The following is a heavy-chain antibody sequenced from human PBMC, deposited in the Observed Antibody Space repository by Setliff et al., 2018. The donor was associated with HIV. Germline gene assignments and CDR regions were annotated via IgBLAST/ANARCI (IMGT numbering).Heavy chain of an antibody. J-gene: IGHJ4*02. D-gene: IGHD5-18*01. V-gene: IGHV3-49*04. CDR2: IRSKAYGGTT. Sequence: GGSLRLSCTVSGFTFGDYAMSWVRQAPGKGLEWIGFIRSKAYGGTTEYGASVKGRFTISRDDSKSIAYLQMNSLKTEDTAVYYCTTGPESSYGYRKDYWGQGTLVTVSS. CDR1: GFTFGDYA. CDR3: TTGPESSYGYRKDY.